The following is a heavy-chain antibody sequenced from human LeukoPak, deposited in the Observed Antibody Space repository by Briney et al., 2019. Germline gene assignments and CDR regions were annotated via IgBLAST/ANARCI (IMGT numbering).Heavy chain of an antibody. V-gene: IGHV4-30-2*01. J-gene: IGHJ4*02. CDR2: IYHSGST. CDR3: ASLYYYGSGSYYNDY. CDR1: GGSISSGSYY. D-gene: IGHD3-10*01. Sequence: SETLSLTCTVSGGSISSGSYYWSWIRQPPGKGLEWLGYIYHSGSTYYNPSLKSRVTISVDRSKNQFSLKLSSVTAADTAVYYCASLYYYGSGSYYNDYWGQGTLVTVSS.